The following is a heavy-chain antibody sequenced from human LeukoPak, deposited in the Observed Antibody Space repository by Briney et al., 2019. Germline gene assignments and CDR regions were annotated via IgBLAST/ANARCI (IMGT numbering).Heavy chain of an antibody. D-gene: IGHD6-19*01. CDR3: ARESIAVAGAPFDY. CDR1: GFTFSSYE. Sequence: PGGSLRLSCAASGFTFSSYEMNWVRLAPGKGLEWVSYISSGSTISDAASVKGRFTISRDNAKNSLYLQMNSLRAEDTAVYYCARESIAVAGAPFDYWGQGTLVTVSS. J-gene: IGHJ4*02. CDR2: ISSGSTI. V-gene: IGHV3-48*03.